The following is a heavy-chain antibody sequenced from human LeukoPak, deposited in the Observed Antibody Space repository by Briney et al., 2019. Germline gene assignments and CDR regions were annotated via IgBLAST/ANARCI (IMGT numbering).Heavy chain of an antibody. CDR2: ISGSGGST. CDR1: GFTFSSYA. J-gene: IGHJ4*02. Sequence: GGSLRLSCAASGFTFSSYAMSWVRQAPGKGLEWVSAISGSGGSTYYADSVKGRFTISRDNSKNTLYLQMNSLRAEDTAVYYCASASSGWYSHFDYWGQGTLVTVSS. V-gene: IGHV3-23*01. D-gene: IGHD6-19*01. CDR3: ASASSGWYSHFDY.